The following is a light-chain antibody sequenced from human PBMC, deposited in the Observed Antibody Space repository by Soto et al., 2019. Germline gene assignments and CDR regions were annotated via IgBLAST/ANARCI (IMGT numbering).Light chain of an antibody. CDR1: QSVSSN. V-gene: IGKV3-20*01. CDR3: QQYGSSIT. CDR2: GAS. Sequence: EVVMTQSPGTLSVSPWERATLSCRASQSVSSNLAWYQQKPGQAPRLLFYGASNRASGVPARFSGSGSGTDFTLTISRLEPEDFAVFYCQQYGSSITFGQGTRLEIK. J-gene: IGKJ5*01.